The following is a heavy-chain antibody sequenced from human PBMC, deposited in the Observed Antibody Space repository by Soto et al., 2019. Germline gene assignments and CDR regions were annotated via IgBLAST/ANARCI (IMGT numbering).Heavy chain of an antibody. J-gene: IGHJ5*02. Sequence: ASVKVSCKAPGDTFTSYYLNWVRQAPGQGLEWMGVINPHGGSTKYAQKFQGRVTMTRDTSRSTAYMELRSLRSDDTAIYYCARSSGGNFGIIIEGSNWFDPWGQGTLVPVSS. CDR1: GDTFTSYY. V-gene: IGHV1-46*01. D-gene: IGHD3-3*01. CDR2: INPHGGST. CDR3: ARSSGGNFGIIIEGSNWFDP.